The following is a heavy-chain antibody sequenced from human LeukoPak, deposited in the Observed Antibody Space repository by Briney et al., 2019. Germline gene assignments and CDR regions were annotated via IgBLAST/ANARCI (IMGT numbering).Heavy chain of an antibody. CDR2: ISSSSATI. CDR1: GFSLSAYN. D-gene: IGHD7-27*01. J-gene: IGHJ4*02. CDR3: ARAPWAYFDY. V-gene: IGHV3-48*01. Sequence: PGGSLRLSCEGSGFSLSAYNMNWVRQAPGKGLESVSYISSSSATIFYADSVKGRFTISRDNAKNSLYLQMNSLRPEDTAVYFCARAPWAYFDYWGQGTLVTVSS.